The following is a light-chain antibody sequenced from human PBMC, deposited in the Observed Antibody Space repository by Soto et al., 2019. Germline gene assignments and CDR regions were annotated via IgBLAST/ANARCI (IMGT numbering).Light chain of an antibody. CDR2: AAS. CDR1: QSISNY. Sequence: DIQVTQSPSSLSASVGDRVTITCRASQSISNYLAWYQQKPGKVPKLLIYAASTLQSGVPSRFSGSGSGTDFTLTTSSLQPEDVATYYCQHYNSYSEAFGQGTTGDIK. CDR3: QHYNSYSEA. V-gene: IGKV1-27*01. J-gene: IGKJ1*01.